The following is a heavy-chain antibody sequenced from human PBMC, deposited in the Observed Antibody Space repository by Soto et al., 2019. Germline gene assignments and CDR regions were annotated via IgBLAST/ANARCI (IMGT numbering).Heavy chain of an antibody. CDR2: IIPIFGTP. Sequence: SVKVSCKASGCTFSTYTFSWVRQAPGQGLEWMGRIIPIFGTPYYAQKFQGRVTITADKSTSTVYMELSSLRSDDTAVYFCARGLEGRGCCLDKPTWFDSWRQGTLVIFSS. CDR3: ARGLEGRGCCLDKPTWFDS. CDR1: GCTFSTYT. D-gene: IGHD1-1*01. J-gene: IGHJ5*01. V-gene: IGHV1-69*06.